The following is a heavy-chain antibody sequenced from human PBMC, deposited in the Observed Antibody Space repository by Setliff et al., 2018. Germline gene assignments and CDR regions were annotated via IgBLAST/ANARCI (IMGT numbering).Heavy chain of an antibody. Sequence: SVKVSCKASGGTFNTYGITWVRQAPAQGLEWMGGIIPGLGILDYAQKFQDRVTVTADSSTSTAYMELSSLRSEDTAGYYCASRTHPHVITGITQGGGWWYYYYMDVWGKGTTVTVSS. CDR1: GGTFNTYG. CDR2: IIPGLGIL. J-gene: IGHJ6*03. D-gene: IGHD1-7*01. CDR3: ASRTHPHVITGITQGGGWWYYYYMDV. V-gene: IGHV1-69*10.